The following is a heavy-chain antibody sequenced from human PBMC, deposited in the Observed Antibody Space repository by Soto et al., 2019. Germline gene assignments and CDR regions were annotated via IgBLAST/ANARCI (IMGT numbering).Heavy chain of an antibody. CDR2: TSYDGGDK. CDR3: AVDSLANLDY. J-gene: IGHJ4*02. D-gene: IGHD3-3*01. V-gene: IGHV3-30-3*01. CDR1: GLTFSSYA. Sequence: QVQLVESGGGVVQPGRSLRLSCAASGLTFSSYAMHWVRQAPDKGLEWVAVTSYDGGDKYYADSVKGRFTISRDNSKNTLYLQVNSLRAEDTAVYYCAVDSLANLDYWGQGTLVTVSS.